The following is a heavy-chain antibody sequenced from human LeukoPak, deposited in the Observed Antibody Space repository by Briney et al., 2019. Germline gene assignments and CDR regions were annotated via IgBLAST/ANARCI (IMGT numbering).Heavy chain of an antibody. D-gene: IGHD3-9*01. V-gene: IGHV4-61*02. CDR1: GGSISSGSYY. Sequence: SETLSLTCTVSGGSISSGSYYWNWIRQPAGRGLEWIGRIYTSGSTNYNPSLKSRVTISVDTSKNQFSLKLSSVTAADTAAYYCARDDTYYDIHRAFDIWGQGTMVTVSS. CDR3: ARDDTYYDIHRAFDI. CDR2: IYTSGST. J-gene: IGHJ3*02.